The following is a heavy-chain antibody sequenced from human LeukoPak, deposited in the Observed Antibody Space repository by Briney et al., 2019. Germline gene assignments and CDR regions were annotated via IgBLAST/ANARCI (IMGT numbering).Heavy chain of an antibody. Sequence: GGSLRLSCAASGFSFSTYPMSWVRQAPGKGLEWVANIKQDGNEKYYVDSVKGRFTISRDNAKNSLDLQMNSLRAEDTAVYYCARDTLGEGEDANYAVYYFDYWGQGTPVTVSS. V-gene: IGHV3-7*01. CDR3: ARDTLGEGEDANYAVYYFDY. D-gene: IGHD4/OR15-4a*01. J-gene: IGHJ4*02. CDR1: GFSFSTYP. CDR2: IKQDGNEK.